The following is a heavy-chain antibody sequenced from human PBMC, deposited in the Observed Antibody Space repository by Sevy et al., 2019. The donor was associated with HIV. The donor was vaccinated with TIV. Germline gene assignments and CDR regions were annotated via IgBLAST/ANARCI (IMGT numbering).Heavy chain of an antibody. CDR2: IRRKSVGT. J-gene: IGHJ5*01. Sequence: GGSLRLSCAASGFTFNNFSMSWVRQAPGKGLEWVSAIRRKSVGTYYADPVKGRFIISRDDSTNILYLQMSSLRGEDTAGYYGAKEGINSPDRLDSWGQGTLVTVSS. V-gene: IGHV3-23*01. D-gene: IGHD2-15*01. CDR1: GFTFNNFS. CDR3: AKEGINSPDRLDS.